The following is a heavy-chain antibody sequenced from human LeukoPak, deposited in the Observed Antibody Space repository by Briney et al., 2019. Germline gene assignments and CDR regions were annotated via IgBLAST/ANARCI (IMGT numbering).Heavy chain of an antibody. J-gene: IGHJ4*02. V-gene: IGHV4-59*01. Sequence: PSETLSLTCTVSCGSISSYYWSWIRQPPGKGLEWIGYIYYSGSTNYNPSLKSRVTISVDTSKNQFSLKLSSVTAADTAVYYCAGWGYYDSSGVNYWGQGTLVTVSS. CDR3: AGWGYYDSSGVNY. D-gene: IGHD3-22*01. CDR2: IYYSGST. CDR1: CGSISSYY.